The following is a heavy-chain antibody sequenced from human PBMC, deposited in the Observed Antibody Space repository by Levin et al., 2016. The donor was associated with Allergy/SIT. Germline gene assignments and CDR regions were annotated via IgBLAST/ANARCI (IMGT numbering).Heavy chain of an antibody. Sequence: SETLSLTCAVYGGSFSGYYWSWIRQSPDKGLEWIGYIYHSGSTYYNPSLKSRVTISVDRSKNQFSLKLSSVTAADTAVYYCAGWWGSDAFDIWGQGTMVTVSS. CDR3: AGWWGSDAFDI. V-gene: IGHV4-34*01. CDR1: GGSFSGYY. CDR2: IYHSGST. J-gene: IGHJ3*02. D-gene: IGHD2-8*02.